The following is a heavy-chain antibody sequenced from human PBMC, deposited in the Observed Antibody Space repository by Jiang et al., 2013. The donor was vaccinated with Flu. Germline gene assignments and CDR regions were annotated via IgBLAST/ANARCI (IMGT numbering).Heavy chain of an antibody. J-gene: IGHJ6*02. V-gene: IGHV2-26*01. D-gene: IGHD5-12*01. CDR3: ARIRGYSGYVLNYYYGMDV. Sequence: KPTQTLTLTCTFSGFSLSTSGVGVGWIRQPPGKALEWLAHIFSNDEKSYSTSLKSRLTISKDTSKSQVVLTMTNMDPVDTATYYCARIRGYSGYVLNYYYGMDVWGQGTTVTVSS. CDR1: GFSLSTSGVG. CDR2: IFSNDEK.